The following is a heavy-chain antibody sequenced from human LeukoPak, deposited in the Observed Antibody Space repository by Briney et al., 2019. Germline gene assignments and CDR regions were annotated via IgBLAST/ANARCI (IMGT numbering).Heavy chain of an antibody. CDR3: ARDLDTAMVPLDY. D-gene: IGHD5-18*01. Sequence: ASVKVSCKASGGTFSSYAISWVRQAPGQGLEWMGRIIPILGIANYAQKFQGRVTITADKSTSTAYMELSSLRSEDTAVYYCARDLDTAMVPLDYWGQGTLVTVSS. CDR1: GGTFSSYA. V-gene: IGHV1-69*04. J-gene: IGHJ4*02. CDR2: IIPILGIA.